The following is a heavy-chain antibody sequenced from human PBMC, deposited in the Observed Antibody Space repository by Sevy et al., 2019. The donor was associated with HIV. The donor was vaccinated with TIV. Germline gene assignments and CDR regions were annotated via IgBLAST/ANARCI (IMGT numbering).Heavy chain of an antibody. J-gene: IGHJ5*02. CDR3: AHSPPQYYDSSGYYPNWFDP. CDR2: IYWDDDK. Sequence: SGPTLVKPTQTLTLTCTFSGFSLSTSGVGVGWIRQPPGKALEWLALIYWDDDKRYSPSLKSRLTITKDTSKNQLVLTMTNMDPVDTATYYCAHSPPQYYDSSGYYPNWFDPWGQGTLVTVSS. D-gene: IGHD3-22*01. CDR1: GFSLSTSGVG. V-gene: IGHV2-5*02.